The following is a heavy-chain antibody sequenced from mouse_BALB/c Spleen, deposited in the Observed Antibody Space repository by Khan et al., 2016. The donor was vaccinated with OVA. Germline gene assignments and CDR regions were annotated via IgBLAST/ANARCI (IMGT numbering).Heavy chain of an antibody. CDR1: GFSLTSHG. CDR2: IWAGGST. CDR3: ARNREPDDFDY. J-gene: IGHJ2*01. Sequence: VELVESGPGLVAPSQSLSITCTVSGFSLTSHGVHWVRQPPGKGLEWLGVIWAGGSTNYNSALMSRLSISKDSSKSQVFLKMNSLQTDATAMYYCARNREPDDFDYGGQGTTLTVSA. V-gene: IGHV2-9*02.